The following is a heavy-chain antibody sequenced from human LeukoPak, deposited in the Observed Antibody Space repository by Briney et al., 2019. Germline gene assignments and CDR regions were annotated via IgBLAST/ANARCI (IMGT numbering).Heavy chain of an antibody. CDR1: GYTFTSYY. D-gene: IGHD6-19*01. V-gene: IGHV1-2*04. J-gene: IGHJ6*02. CDR2: INPNSGGT. Sequence: ASVTVSCKASGYTFTSYYMHWVRQAPGQGLEWMGWINPNSGGTNYAQKFQGWVTMTRDTSISTAYMELSRLRSDDTAVYYCARGHSSGLYGMDVWGQGTTVTVSS. CDR3: ARGHSSGLYGMDV.